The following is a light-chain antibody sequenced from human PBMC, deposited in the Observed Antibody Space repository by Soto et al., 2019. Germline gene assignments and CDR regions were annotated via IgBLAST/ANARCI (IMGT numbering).Light chain of an antibody. J-gene: IGKJ5*01. CDR1: QTINTW. CDR2: DAS. V-gene: IGKV1-5*01. Sequence: DIQMTQSPSTLSVSVGDRVTITCRASQTINTWLAWYQQKPGKAPVLLIYDASSLESGVPSRFSGSGSGTEFTLTIISLQPDDFASYYCQQYSSYSITFGQGTRLDIK. CDR3: QQYSSYSIT.